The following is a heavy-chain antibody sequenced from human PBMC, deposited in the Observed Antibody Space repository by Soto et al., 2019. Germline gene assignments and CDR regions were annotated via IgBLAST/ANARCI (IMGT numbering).Heavy chain of an antibody. CDR1: GGTFSSYG. CDR3: ARSVGVPTLSYLEC. D-gene: IGHD1-26*01. J-gene: IGHJ4*02. V-gene: IGHV1-69*13. CDR2: IIPMFGTA. Sequence: SVNVSCKAAGGTFSSYGISWVRQAPGQGLEWMGGIIPMFGTATHTQNFQGRLTITADESTSTAYMELSSLRSEDTAVYFCARSVGVPTLSYLECWGKGNIVNVSP.